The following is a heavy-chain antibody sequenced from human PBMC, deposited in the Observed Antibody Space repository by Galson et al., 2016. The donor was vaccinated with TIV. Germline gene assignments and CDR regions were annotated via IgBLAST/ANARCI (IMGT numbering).Heavy chain of an antibody. D-gene: IGHD5-18*01. CDR2: IVPLFRTT. V-gene: IGHV1-69*13. Sequence: SVKVSCKASGGSFSTHTFNWVRQAPRQGLEWMGGIVPLFRTTNYAQKFQGRVTFTADESSSTAYMEVSRLTSDDTAVYYCAKDRNTALDTYYYYYGMDVWGQGTTVTVSS. CDR1: GGSFSTHT. CDR3: AKDRNTALDTYYYYYGMDV. J-gene: IGHJ6*02.